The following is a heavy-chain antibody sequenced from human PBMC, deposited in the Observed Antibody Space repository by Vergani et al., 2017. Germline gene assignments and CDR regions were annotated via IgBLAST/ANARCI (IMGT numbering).Heavy chain of an antibody. D-gene: IGHD4-11*01. CDR2: ISYDGSNK. V-gene: IGHV3-30*18. CDR3: AKDPSSPTVTSDYYYYYGMNV. CDR1: GFTFSSYC. J-gene: IGHJ6*02. Sequence: QVQLVESGGGVVQPGRSLRLSCAASGFTFSSYCMHWVRQAPGKGLEWVAVISYDGSNKYYADSVKGRFTISRDNSKNTLYLQMNSLRAEDTAVYYCAKDPSSPTVTSDYYYYYGMNVWGQGTTVTVSS.